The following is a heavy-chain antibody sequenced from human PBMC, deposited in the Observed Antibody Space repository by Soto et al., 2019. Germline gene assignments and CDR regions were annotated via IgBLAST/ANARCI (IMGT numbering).Heavy chain of an antibody. Sequence: ASVKVSCKASGYTFTSYAMHWVRQAPGQRLEWMGWINAGNGNTKYSQKFQGRVTITRDTSASTAYMELSSRRSEDTAVYYCARGAYCGGDCYSLFDYWGQGTLVTVSS. CDR1: GYTFTSYA. CDR3: ARGAYCGGDCYSLFDY. CDR2: INAGNGNT. V-gene: IGHV1-3*01. J-gene: IGHJ4*02. D-gene: IGHD2-21*02.